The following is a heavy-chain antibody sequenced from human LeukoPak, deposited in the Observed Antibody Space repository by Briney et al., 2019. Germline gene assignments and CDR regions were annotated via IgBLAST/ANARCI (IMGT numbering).Heavy chain of an antibody. V-gene: IGHV4-59*12. CDR3: ARDTTSIGFDP. Sequence: PSEALSLTCTVSGGSISNYYWSWIRQPPGKGLEWIGYIYFSGSSNQNPSLRSRVTMSVDTSKNQFSLKLSSVTAADTAVYYCARDTTSIGFDPWGQGTLVTVSS. CDR2: IYFSGSS. D-gene: IGHD1-26*01. CDR1: GGSISNYY. J-gene: IGHJ5*02.